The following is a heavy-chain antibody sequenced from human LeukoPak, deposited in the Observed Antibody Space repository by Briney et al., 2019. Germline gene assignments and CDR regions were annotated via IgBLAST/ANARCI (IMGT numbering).Heavy chain of an antibody. CDR1: GGSISSYY. CDR3: ARSGHCSSTSCYEYYYYYYYMDV. V-gene: IGHV4-59*01. J-gene: IGHJ6*03. CDR2: IYYSGST. D-gene: IGHD2-2*01. Sequence: KPSETLSLTCTVSGGSISSYYWSWIRQPPGKGLEWIGYIYYSGSTNYNPSLKSRVTISVDTSKNQFSLKLSSVTAADTAVYYCARSGHCSSTSCYEYYYYYYYMDVWGKGTTVTISS.